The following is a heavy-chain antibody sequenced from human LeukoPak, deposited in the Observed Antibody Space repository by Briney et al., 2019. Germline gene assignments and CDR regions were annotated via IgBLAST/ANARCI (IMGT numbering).Heavy chain of an antibody. V-gene: IGHV3-15*01. CDR3: TIVRGVNLFDY. Sequence: PGGSLRLSCAASGLTFSNAWMSWVRQAPGKGLEWVGRIKSKTDGGTTDYAAPVKGRFTISRDDSKNTLYLQMNSLRTEDTAVYYCTIVRGVNLFDYWGQGTLVTVSS. CDR1: GLTFSNAW. CDR2: IKSKTDGGTT. J-gene: IGHJ4*02. D-gene: IGHD3-10*01.